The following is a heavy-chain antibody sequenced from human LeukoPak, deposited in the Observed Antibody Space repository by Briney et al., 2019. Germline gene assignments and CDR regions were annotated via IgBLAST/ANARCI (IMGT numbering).Heavy chain of an antibody. V-gene: IGHV3-7*03. J-gene: IGHJ4*02. CDR3: AKVPYIVVVPAAIGLLDY. CDR1: GFTFSGYW. D-gene: IGHD2-2*02. CDR2: IKQDGSEK. Sequence: GGSLRLSCAASGFTFSGYWMNWVRQAPGKGLEWVANIKQDGSEKYYVDSVKGRFTISRDNSKNTLYLQMNSLRAEDTAVYYCAKVPYIVVVPAAIGLLDYWGQGTLVTVSS.